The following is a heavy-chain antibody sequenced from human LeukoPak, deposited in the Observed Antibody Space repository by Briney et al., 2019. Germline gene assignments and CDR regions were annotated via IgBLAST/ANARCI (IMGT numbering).Heavy chain of an antibody. J-gene: IGHJ4*02. V-gene: IGHV1-8*01. Sequence: GASVKVSCKASGYTFTNYDINWVRQATGQGLEWMGWMNPYSGNTGYAQKFQGRATMTRNTTISTAYMELSGLRSEDTAVYYCARGRRDCSTSTCSYYFDYWGQGTLVTVSS. CDR3: ARGRRDCSTSTCSYYFDY. D-gene: IGHD2-2*01. CDR1: GYTFTNYD. CDR2: MNPYSGNT.